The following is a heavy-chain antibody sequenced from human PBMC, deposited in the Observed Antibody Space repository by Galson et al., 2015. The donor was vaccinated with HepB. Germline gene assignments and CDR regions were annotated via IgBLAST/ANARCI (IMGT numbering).Heavy chain of an antibody. D-gene: IGHD3-16*02. V-gene: IGHV3-66*02. CDR1: GFTVSTNH. CDR2: IYSSGST. J-gene: IGHJ6*02. CDR3: ARRYVMMAFGGPIVSDYGMDV. Sequence: SLRLSCAASGFTVSTNHMNWVRQAPGEGLEWVSIIYSSGSTYYADSVRGRFTISRDKYENTVHLQMNSLRPDDTGVYYCARRYVMMAFGGPIVSDYGMDVWGQGTTVTVSS.